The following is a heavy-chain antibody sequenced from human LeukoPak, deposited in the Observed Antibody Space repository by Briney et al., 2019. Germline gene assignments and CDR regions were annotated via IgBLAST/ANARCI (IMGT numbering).Heavy chain of an antibody. CDR1: GFTFSSYS. D-gene: IGHD5-18*01. Sequence: KTGGSLRLSCAASGFTFSSYSMNWVRQAPGKGLEWVSSISSSSSYTYYADSVKGRFTISRDNAKNSLYLQMNSLRAEDTAVYFCAHVDTAMVMGYWGQGTLVTVSS. CDR2: ISSSSSYT. CDR3: AHVDTAMVMGY. J-gene: IGHJ4*02. V-gene: IGHV3-21*01.